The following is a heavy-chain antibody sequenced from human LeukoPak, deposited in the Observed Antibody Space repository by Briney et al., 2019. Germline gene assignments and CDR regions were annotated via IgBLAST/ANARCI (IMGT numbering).Heavy chain of an antibody. CDR1: GYTFTSYG. D-gene: IGHD3-22*01. CDR3: ARGDYYDSSGSYDY. Sequence: ASVKVSCKASGYTFTSYGISWVRQAPGQGLEWMGWISAYNGNTNYAQKLQGRVTMTTDTSTSTAYMELRSLRYDDTAVYYCARGDYYDSSGSYDYWGQGTLVTFSS. V-gene: IGHV1-18*01. CDR2: ISAYNGNT. J-gene: IGHJ4*02.